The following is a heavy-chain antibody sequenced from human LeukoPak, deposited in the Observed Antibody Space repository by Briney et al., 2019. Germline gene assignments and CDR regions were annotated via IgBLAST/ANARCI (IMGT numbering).Heavy chain of an antibody. D-gene: IGHD6-19*01. CDR3: ARAPRIAVAGSHNDY. J-gene: IGHJ4*02. V-gene: IGHV1-69*04. CDR2: IIPILGIA. Sequence: GASVKVSCKASGGTFSSYAISWVRQAPGQGLEWMGRIIPILGIANYAQKLQGRVTITADKSTSTAYMELSSLRSEDTAVYYCARAPRIAVAGSHNDYWGQGTLVTVSS. CDR1: GGTFSSYA.